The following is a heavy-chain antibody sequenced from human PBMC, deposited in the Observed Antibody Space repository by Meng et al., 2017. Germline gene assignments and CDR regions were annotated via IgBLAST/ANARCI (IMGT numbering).Heavy chain of an antibody. Sequence: SETLSLTCAVYGGSFSGYYWSWIRQPPGKGLEWIGEINHSGSTNYNPSLKSRVTISVDTSKNQFSLKLSSVTAADTAVYYCARDTSTSGWYQGFDYWGQGTLVTVSS. CDR3: ARDTSTSGWYQGFDY. CDR1: GGSFSGYY. J-gene: IGHJ4*02. V-gene: IGHV4-34*01. D-gene: IGHD6-19*01. CDR2: INHSGST.